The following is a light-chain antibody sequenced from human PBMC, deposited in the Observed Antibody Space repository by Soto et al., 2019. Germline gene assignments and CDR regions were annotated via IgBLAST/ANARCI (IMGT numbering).Light chain of an antibody. CDR1: QSISSR. CDR3: QQSFT. CDR2: KAS. Sequence: DIQMTQSPSTLSASVGDRVTITCRASQSISSRLAWYQQKPGKAPKLLIYKASSIESGVPSRCSGGGSGTDFTLTISSLPHDDCETYYCQQSFTFGPGTKVDIK. V-gene: IGKV1-5*03. J-gene: IGKJ3*01.